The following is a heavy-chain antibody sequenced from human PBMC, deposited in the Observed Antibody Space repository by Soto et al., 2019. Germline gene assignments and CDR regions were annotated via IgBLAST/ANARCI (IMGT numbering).Heavy chain of an antibody. D-gene: IGHD5-12*01. V-gene: IGHV4-39*01. Sequence: SETLSLTCTVSGGSISSSSYYWGWIRQPPGKGLEWIGNIYYSGYTYYNPSLKSRVTISVDTSKNQFSLKLSSVTAADTAVYYCAKRYSGYDSAFDIWGQGTTVTVSS. CDR3: AKRYSGYDSAFDI. CDR2: IYYSGYT. CDR1: GGSISSSSYY. J-gene: IGHJ3*02.